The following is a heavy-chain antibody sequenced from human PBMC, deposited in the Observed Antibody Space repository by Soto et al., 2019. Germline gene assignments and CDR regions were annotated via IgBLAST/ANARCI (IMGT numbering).Heavy chain of an antibody. V-gene: IGHV3-11*05. J-gene: IGHJ6*02. CDR2: ISSSSSYT. CDR3: ARGYCSGGSCYHGGMDV. CDR1: GSTFSDYY. D-gene: IGHD2-15*01. Sequence: QVQLVESGGGLVKPGGSLRLSCAASGSTFSDYYMSWIRQAPGKGLEWVSYISSSSSYTNYADSVKGRFTISRDNAKNSLYLQMNSLRAKYTAVYYCARGYCSGGSCYHGGMDVWGQGTTVTVSS.